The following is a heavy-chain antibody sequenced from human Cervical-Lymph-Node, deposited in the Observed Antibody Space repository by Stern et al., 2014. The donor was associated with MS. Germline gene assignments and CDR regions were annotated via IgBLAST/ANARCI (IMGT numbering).Heavy chain of an antibody. Sequence: EVQLEESGGGLIQPGGSLRLSCAVSGYSVSTNYVSWIRQAPGKGLEWVAVIYSGGSTYHADSVRGRFTISRDNARNTLSLQMDSLRAEDTAVYYCARDYYDSRGYSHWGQGTLVTVSS. J-gene: IGHJ4*02. CDR1: GYSVSTNY. CDR2: IYSGGST. V-gene: IGHV3-53*01. D-gene: IGHD3-22*01. CDR3: ARDYYDSRGYSH.